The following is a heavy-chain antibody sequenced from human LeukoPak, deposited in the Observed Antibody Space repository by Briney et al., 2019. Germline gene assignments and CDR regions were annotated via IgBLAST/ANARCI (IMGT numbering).Heavy chain of an antibody. CDR3: AKQDSSGWVGVAEYFQH. J-gene: IGHJ1*01. CDR1: GFTFSIYG. Sequence: GGSLRLSCAASGFTFSIYGMSWVRQAPGKGLEWVSGISSSGGSTYYAESVKGRFTISRDNSKNTLYLQMNSLRAEDTAVYYCAKQDSSGWVGVAEYFQHWGQGTLVSVSS. V-gene: IGHV3-23*01. CDR2: ISSSGGST. D-gene: IGHD6-19*01.